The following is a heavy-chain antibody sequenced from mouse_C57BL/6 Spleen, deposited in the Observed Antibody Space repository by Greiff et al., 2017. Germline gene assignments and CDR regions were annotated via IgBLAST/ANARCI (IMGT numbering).Heavy chain of an antibody. V-gene: IGHV1-61*01. J-gene: IGHJ4*01. CDR1: GYTFTSYW. CDR3: ARDGNYDYDD. D-gene: IGHD2-1*01. CDR2: ILPGGSKT. Sequence: VQLQQPGAELVRPGASVKLSCKASGYTFTSYWMDWVKQRPGHGLEWIGNILPGGSKTHYNEKFKGKATLTVDKSSNTAYMQLSSLTSEDSAIYYCARDGNYDYDDWGKGTTVTVS.